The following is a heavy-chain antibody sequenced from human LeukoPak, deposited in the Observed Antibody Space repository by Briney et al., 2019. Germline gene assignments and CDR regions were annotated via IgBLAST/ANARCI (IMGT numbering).Heavy chain of an antibody. CDR1: DGSISNYF. CDR2: IYSSGIT. J-gene: IGHJ4*02. V-gene: IGHV4-4*07. Sequence: SETLSLTCTVSDGSISNYFWSWIRQPAGKGLEWIGRIYSSGITTYNPSLKSRVTMSIDTSKNQFSLKLSSVTAADTAVFYCARRAGTWYDYWGQGTLVTVSS. CDR3: ARRAGTWYDY. D-gene: IGHD6-13*01.